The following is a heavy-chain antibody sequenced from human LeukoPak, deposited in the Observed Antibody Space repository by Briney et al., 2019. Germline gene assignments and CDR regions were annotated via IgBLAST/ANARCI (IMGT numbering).Heavy chain of an antibody. CDR2: INPNSGGT. CDR3: ATPTVTTWYYFDY. D-gene: IGHD4-17*01. V-gene: IGHV1-2*02. CDR1: GYTFAGYY. J-gene: IGHJ4*02. Sequence: GASVKVSCKASGYTFAGYYMHWVRQAPGQGLEWMGWINPNSGGTNYAQKFQGRVTMTRDTSISTAYMELSRLRSDDTAVYYCATPTVTTWYYFDYWGQGTLVTVSS.